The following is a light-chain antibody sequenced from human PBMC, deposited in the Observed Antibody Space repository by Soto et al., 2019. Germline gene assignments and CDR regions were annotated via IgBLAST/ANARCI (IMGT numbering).Light chain of an antibody. V-gene: IGKV3-15*01. Sequence: IVLPQSPATLSFSPGERATLSCRASQSLSSINLAWYQQKPGQAPRLLIYGASTRATGIPARFSGSGSGTEFTLTISSLQSEDFAVYYCQQYNNWPPITFGQGTRLEIK. J-gene: IGKJ5*01. CDR1: QSLSSIN. CDR3: QQYNNWPPIT. CDR2: GAS.